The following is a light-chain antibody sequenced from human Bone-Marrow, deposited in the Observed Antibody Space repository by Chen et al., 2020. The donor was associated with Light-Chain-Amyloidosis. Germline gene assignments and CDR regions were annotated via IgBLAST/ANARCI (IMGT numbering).Light chain of an antibody. V-gene: IGKV3-15*01. CDR1: QSVSGN. CDR3: QQYENWPRT. Sequence: DIVMTQSPATLSVSPGERATLFCRASQSVSGNLAWYQQRPGQAPRLLIHSASTRATGVPARFSGSGFGTDFTLIISSLQSDDVAIYYCQQYENWPRTFGQGTKV. J-gene: IGKJ1*01. CDR2: SAS.